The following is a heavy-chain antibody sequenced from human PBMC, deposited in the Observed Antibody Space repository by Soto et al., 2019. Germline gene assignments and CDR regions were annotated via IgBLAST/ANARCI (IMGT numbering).Heavy chain of an antibody. CDR3: ATRITVFGLLIPPFDP. V-gene: IGHV4-31*03. D-gene: IGHD3-3*01. Sequence: PSETLSLTCTVSGGSISSGSYHWSWIRQHPGKGLEWIGNIYYSGSSYYNPSLKSRATISIDTSKNQFSLRLSSVTAADTAIYYCATRITVFGLLIPPFDPWGQGTQVTVSS. CDR2: IYYSGSS. CDR1: GGSISSGSYH. J-gene: IGHJ5*02.